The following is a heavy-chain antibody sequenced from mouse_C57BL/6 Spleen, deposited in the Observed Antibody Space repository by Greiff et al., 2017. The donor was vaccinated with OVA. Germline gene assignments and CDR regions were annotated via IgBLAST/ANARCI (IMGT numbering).Heavy chain of an antibody. Sequence: QVQLQQPGAELVMPGASVKLSCKASGYTFTSYWMHWVKQRPGQGLEWIGEIDPSDSYTNYNQKFKGKSTLTVDKSSSTAYMQLSSLTSEDSAVYYCARSGGNTGDFDVWGTGTTVTVSS. D-gene: IGHD2-1*01. J-gene: IGHJ1*03. CDR3: ARSGGNTGDFDV. CDR2: IDPSDSYT. V-gene: IGHV1-69*01. CDR1: GYTFTSYW.